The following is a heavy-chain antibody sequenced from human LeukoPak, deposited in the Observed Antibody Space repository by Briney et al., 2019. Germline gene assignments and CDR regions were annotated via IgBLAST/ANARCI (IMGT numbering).Heavy chain of an antibody. CDR2: IREERGQE. CDR3: ASLDTAKQPLANH. Sequence: GGSLRLSCVAPGLTVSNHWMSWVRQAPGKGLEWVANIREERGQEYYVDSVKGRFTISKNSAKNSLYLQMNTLRVEDTAMYYCASLDTAKQPLANHWGQGTLVTVSS. J-gene: IGHJ5*02. CDR1: GLTVSNHW. D-gene: IGHD5-18*01. V-gene: IGHV3-7*03.